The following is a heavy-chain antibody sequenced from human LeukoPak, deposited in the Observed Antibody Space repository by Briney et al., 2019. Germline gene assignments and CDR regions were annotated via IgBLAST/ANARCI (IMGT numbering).Heavy chain of an antibody. D-gene: IGHD5-18*01. CDR3: AGTKTGYSYGYRSDY. V-gene: IGHV4-59*01. J-gene: IGHJ4*02. Sequence: SETLSLTRTVSGGSISSYYWSWIRQPPGKGLEWIGYIYYSGSTNYNPSLKSRVTISVDTSKNQFSLKLSSVTAADTAVYYCAGTKTGYSYGYRSDYWGQGTLVTVSS. CDR1: GGSISSYY. CDR2: IYYSGST.